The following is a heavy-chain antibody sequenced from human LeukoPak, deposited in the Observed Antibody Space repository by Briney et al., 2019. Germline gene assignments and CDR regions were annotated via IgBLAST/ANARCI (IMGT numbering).Heavy chain of an antibody. CDR1: GFTFRSYA. Sequence: PGGSLRLSCAASGFTFRSYAMSWVRQAPGKGLEWVSVIRGSGGSTYYADSVKGRFTISRDNSKNTLYLQMNSLRAEDTAVYYCAKGSDYYGSGTYLDYWGQGTLVTVSS. J-gene: IGHJ4*02. V-gene: IGHV3-23*01. D-gene: IGHD3-10*01. CDR3: AKGSDYYGSGTYLDY. CDR2: IRGSGGST.